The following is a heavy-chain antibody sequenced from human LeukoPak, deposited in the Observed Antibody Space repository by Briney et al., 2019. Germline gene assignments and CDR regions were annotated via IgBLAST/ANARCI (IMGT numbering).Heavy chain of an antibody. CDR1: GGSFSGYY. Sequence: SETLSLTCAVYGGSFSGYYWSWIRQPPGKGLEWIGEINHSGSTNYNPSLKSRVTISVDTSKNQFSLKLSSVTAADTAVYHCARVGLPFTVTRKTNWFDPWGQGTLVTVSS. D-gene: IGHD4-17*01. J-gene: IGHJ5*02. V-gene: IGHV4-34*01. CDR3: ARVGLPFTVTRKTNWFDP. CDR2: INHSGST.